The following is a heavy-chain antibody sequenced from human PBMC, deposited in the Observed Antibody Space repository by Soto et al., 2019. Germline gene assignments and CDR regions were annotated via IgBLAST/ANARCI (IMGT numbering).Heavy chain of an antibody. CDR3: AKGGSFDI. Sequence: XGSLRLSCAASGFAFSTYGLHWVRQAPGKELEWVAIITSDVNYKYYADSVKGRFTISRDNSKNTLFLQMNSLRAEDTAVYYCAKGGSFDIWGQGTLVTVSS. J-gene: IGHJ4*02. V-gene: IGHV3-30*18. CDR1: GFAFSTYG. CDR2: ITSDVNYK. D-gene: IGHD3-16*01.